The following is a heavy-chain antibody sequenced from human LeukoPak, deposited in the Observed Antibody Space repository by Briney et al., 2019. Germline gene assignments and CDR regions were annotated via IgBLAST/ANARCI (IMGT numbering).Heavy chain of an antibody. Sequence: GASVKVSCKASGYTFTGYYMHWVRQAPGQGLEWMGRINPNSGGTNYAQKFQGRVTMTRDTSISTAYMELSRLRSDDTAVYYCARGRSIKTTVTTERAFDIWGQGTMVTVSS. CDR3: ARGRSIKTTVTTERAFDI. V-gene: IGHV1-2*06. D-gene: IGHD4-17*01. CDR1: GYTFTGYY. CDR2: INPNSGGT. J-gene: IGHJ3*02.